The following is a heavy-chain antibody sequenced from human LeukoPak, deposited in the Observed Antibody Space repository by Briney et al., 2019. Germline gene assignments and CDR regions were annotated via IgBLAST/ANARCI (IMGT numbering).Heavy chain of an antibody. CDR2: ISGRGGIT. CDR3: AKMAPNWLYYFDY. CDR1: GFTFSSYA. J-gene: IGHJ4*02. D-gene: IGHD7-27*01. V-gene: IGHV3-23*01. Sequence: GGSLRLSCAASGFTFSSYAMSWVRQAPGKGLEWVSTISGRGGITYYADSVKGRFTISRDNSKNTLYLQMNSLRAEDTAVYYCAKMAPNWLYYFDYWGQGTLVTVSS.